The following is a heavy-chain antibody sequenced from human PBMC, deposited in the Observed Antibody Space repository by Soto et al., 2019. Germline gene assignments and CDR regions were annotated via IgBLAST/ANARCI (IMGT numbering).Heavy chain of an antibody. V-gene: IGHV1-69*12. J-gene: IGHJ4*02. D-gene: IGHD3-10*01. CDR1: GGTFSSYA. CDR3: AIRIHDYGSGSYYAEFDY. Sequence: QVQLVQSGAEVKKPGSSVKVSCKASGGTFSSYAISWVRQAPGQGLEWMGGIIPIFGTANYAQKFQGRVTITADESTSTAYMELSSLRSEDTAVYYCAIRIHDYGSGSYYAEFDYWGQGTLVTVSS. CDR2: IIPIFGTA.